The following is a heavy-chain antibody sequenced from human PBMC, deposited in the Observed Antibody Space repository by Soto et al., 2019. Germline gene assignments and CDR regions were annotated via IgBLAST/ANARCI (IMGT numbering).Heavy chain of an antibody. CDR2: ISYDGSNK. D-gene: IGHD4-4*01. Sequence: QVQLVESGGGVVQPGRSLRLSCAASGFTCSSYAMHWVRQAPGKGLEWVAVISYDGSNKYYADSVKGRFTISRDNSKNTLYLQMNSLRAEDTAVYYCARTLWRNDYNWGYFDLWGRGTLVTVSS. CDR1: GFTCSSYA. J-gene: IGHJ2*01. CDR3: ARTLWRNDYNWGYFDL. V-gene: IGHV3-30-3*01.